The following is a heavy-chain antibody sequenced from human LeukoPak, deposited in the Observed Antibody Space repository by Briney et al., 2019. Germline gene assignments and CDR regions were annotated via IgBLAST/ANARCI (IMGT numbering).Heavy chain of an antibody. Sequence: GRSLRLSCAASGFTFSSYGMHWVRQAPGMGLEWVAVIWYDGSNKYYADSVKGRFTISRDNSKNTLYIQMNSLGADDTAVYYCATGYSGYRRSYYYGMDVWGQGTTVTVSS. V-gene: IGHV3-33*01. J-gene: IGHJ6*02. CDR3: ATGYSGYRRSYYYGMDV. CDR2: IWYDGSNK. CDR1: GFTFSSYG. D-gene: IGHD5-12*01.